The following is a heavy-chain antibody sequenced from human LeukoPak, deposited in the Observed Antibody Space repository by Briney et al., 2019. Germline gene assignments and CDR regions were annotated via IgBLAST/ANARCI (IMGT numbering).Heavy chain of an antibody. CDR1: GGSFSGYY. D-gene: IGHD3-16*02. CDR2: INHSGST. J-gene: IGHJ5*02. Sequence: SETLSLTCAVYGGSFSGYYWSWIRQPPGKGLEWIGEINHSGSTNYNPSLKSRVTISVDTSKNQFSLKLSSVTAADAAVYYCARIRFGELSVDNWFDPWGQGTLVTVSS. CDR3: ARIRFGELSVDNWFDP. V-gene: IGHV4-34*01.